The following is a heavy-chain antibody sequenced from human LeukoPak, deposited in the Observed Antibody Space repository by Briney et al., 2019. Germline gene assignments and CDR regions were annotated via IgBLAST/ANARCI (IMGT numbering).Heavy chain of an antibody. J-gene: IGHJ4*02. CDR3: ARYGIQLWQNFDY. Sequence: PSETLSLTCAVYGGSFNGYYWTWIRQPPGKGLEWIGEINHSGSTDYNPSLKSRVTISVDTSKNQFSLKLSSVTAADTAVYYCARYGIQLWQNFDYWGQGTLVTVSS. V-gene: IGHV4-34*01. CDR1: GGSFNGYY. D-gene: IGHD5-18*01. CDR2: INHSGST.